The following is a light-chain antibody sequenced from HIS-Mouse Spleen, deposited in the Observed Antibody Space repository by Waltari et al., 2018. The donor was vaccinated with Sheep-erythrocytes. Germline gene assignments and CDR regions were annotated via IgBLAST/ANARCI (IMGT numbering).Light chain of an antibody. V-gene: IGLV2-23*01. Sequence: QSALTQPASVSGSPGQSITISCTGTSSDVGSYNLVSWYQQHPGKALKLMIYEGSKRPSGVSNRFSRSKSGNTASLTISGLQAEDEADYYCCSYAGSSTPWVFGGGTKLTVL. CDR2: EGS. J-gene: IGLJ3*02. CDR1: SSDVGSYNL. CDR3: CSYAGSSTPWV.